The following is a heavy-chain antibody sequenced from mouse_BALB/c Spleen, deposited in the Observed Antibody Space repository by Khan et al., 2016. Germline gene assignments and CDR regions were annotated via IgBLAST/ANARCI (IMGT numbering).Heavy chain of an antibody. CDR2: INPGSSTI. CDR3: ARGSSLRAMDY. V-gene: IGHV4-2*02. CDR1: GFDFSRYW. D-gene: IGHD1-1*01. Sequence: EVKLLESGGGLVQPGGSLNLSCAASGFDFSRYWMSWARQAPGKGQEWIGEINPGSSTINYTPSLKDKFIISRDNAKNTLYLQMSKVRSEDTALYCCARGSSLRAMDYWGQGTSVTVSS. J-gene: IGHJ4*01.